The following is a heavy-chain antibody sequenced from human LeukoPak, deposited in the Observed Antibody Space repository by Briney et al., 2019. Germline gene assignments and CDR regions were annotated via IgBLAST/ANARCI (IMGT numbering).Heavy chain of an antibody. Sequence: GGSLRLSCAASGFTFSGYSMNWVRRAPGKGLEWVSSISSGSSYIYYADSVKGQFTISRDNAKDSLYLQMNSLRAEDTAVYFCARDYKGLSEYWGQGTLVTVSS. D-gene: IGHD1-1*01. CDR1: GFTFSGYS. J-gene: IGHJ4*02. V-gene: IGHV3-21*01. CDR2: ISSGSSYI. CDR3: ARDYKGLSEY.